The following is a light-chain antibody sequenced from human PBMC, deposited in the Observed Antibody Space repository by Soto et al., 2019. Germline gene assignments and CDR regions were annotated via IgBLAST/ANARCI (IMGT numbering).Light chain of an antibody. CDR3: TSYTSDSSVI. J-gene: IGLJ2*01. CDR2: DVN. CDR1: SSDIGGYRY. V-gene: IGLV2-14*03. Sequence: QSALTQPASVSGSPGQSVTISCTGSSSDIGGYRYVSWYQQRPGKAPKLIIYDVNYRPSGVSNRFSGSKSGSTASLTISGLQPEDEADYYCTSYTSDSSVIFGRGTKLTVL.